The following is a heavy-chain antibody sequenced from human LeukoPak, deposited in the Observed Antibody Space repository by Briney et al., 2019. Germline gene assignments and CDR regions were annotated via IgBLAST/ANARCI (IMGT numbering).Heavy chain of an antibody. CDR2: ISYDGSNK. CDR1: GFTFSDYY. CDR3: ARGSYYGASYYYGMDV. D-gene: IGHD3-3*01. J-gene: IGHJ6*02. Sequence: SGGSLRLSCAASGFTFSDYYMSWIRQAPGKGLEWVAVISYDGSNKYYADSVKGRFTISRDNSKNTLYLQMNSLRAEDTAVYYCARGSYYGASYYYGMDVWGQGTTVTVSS. V-gene: IGHV3-30-3*01.